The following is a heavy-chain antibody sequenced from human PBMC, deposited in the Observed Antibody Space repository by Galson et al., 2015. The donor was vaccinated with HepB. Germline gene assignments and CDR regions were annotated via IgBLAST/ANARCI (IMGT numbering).Heavy chain of an antibody. V-gene: IGHV1-18*04. CDR2: ISAYNGNT. Sequence: SVKVSCKASGYTFTSYGISWVRQAPGQGLEWMGWISAYNGNTNYAQKLQGRVTMTTDTSTSTAYMELRSLRSDDTAVYYCARDRYDYVWGSYRSLSFNYYYGMDVWGQGTTVTVSS. CDR3: ARDRYDYVWGSYRSLSFNYYYGMDV. J-gene: IGHJ6*02. D-gene: IGHD3-16*02. CDR1: GYTFTSYG.